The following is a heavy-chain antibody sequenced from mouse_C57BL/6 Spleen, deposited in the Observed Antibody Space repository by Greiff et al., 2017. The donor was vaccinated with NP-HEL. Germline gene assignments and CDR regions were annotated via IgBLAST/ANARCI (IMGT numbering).Heavy chain of an antibody. Sequence: VKLVESGPELVKPGASVKISCKASGYAFSSSWMNWVKQRPGKGLEWIGRIYPGDGDTNYNGKFKGKATLTADKSSSTAYMQLSSLTSEDSAVYFCAREAYYAMDDWGQGTSVTVSS. J-gene: IGHJ4*01. V-gene: IGHV1-82*01. CDR1: GYAFSSSW. CDR3: AREAYYAMDD. CDR2: IYPGDGDT.